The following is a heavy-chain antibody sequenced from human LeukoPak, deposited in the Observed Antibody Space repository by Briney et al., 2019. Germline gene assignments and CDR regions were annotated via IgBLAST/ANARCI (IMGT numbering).Heavy chain of an antibody. D-gene: IGHD6-13*01. J-gene: IGHJ4*02. CDR3: AKGVGIAAAGDCFDY. CDR2: ISGSGGST. V-gene: IGHV3-23*01. Sequence: SGGSLRLSCAASGFTFSSYAMSWVRQAPGKGLEWVSAISGSGGSTYYADSVKGRFTISRDNSKNTLYLQMNSLRAEDTAVYYCAKGVGIAAAGDCFDYWGQGTLVTVSS. CDR1: GFTFSSYA.